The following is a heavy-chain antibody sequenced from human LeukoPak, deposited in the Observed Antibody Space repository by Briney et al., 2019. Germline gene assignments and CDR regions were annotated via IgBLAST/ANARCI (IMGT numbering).Heavy chain of an antibody. Sequence: PSETLSLTCTVSGGSISSSSYYWGWIRQPPGKGLEWIGSIYYSGSTYYNPSLKSRVTISVDTSKNQFSLKLSSVTAADTAVYYCARRSITGTTGPWFDPWGQGTLVTVSS. D-gene: IGHD1-7*01. J-gene: IGHJ5*02. CDR2: IYYSGST. CDR1: GGSISSSSYY. V-gene: IGHV4-39*01. CDR3: ARRSITGTTGPWFDP.